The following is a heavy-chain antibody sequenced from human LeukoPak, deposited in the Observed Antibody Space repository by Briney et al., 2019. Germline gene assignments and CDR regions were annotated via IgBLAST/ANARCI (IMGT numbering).Heavy chain of an antibody. V-gene: IGHV4-38-2*01. CDR1: GYSISSGYY. J-gene: IGHJ5*02. D-gene: IGHD5-18*01. CDR2: IYHSGST. Sequence: PSETLSLTCAVSGYSISSGYYWGWIRQPPGKGLGWIGSIYHSGSTYYNPFLKSRVTISVDTSKNQFSLKLSSVTAADTAVYYCARTGYSYGYHWFDPWGQGTLVTVSS. CDR3: ARTGYSYGYHWFDP.